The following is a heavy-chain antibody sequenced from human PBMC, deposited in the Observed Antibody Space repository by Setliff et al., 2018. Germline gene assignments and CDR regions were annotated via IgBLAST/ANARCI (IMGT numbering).Heavy chain of an antibody. CDR2: IYTSGST. D-gene: IGHD6-19*01. CDR3: ARGKQWLVGGYYYYYYGMDV. V-gene: IGHV4-61*02. Sequence: SETLSLTCTVSGGSISSGSYYWSWIRQPAGKGLEWIGRIYTSGSTNYNPSLKGRVTISVDTSKNQFSLKLSSVTAADTAVYYCARGKQWLVGGYYYYYYGMDVWGQGTTVTVS. CDR1: GGSISSGSYY. J-gene: IGHJ6*02.